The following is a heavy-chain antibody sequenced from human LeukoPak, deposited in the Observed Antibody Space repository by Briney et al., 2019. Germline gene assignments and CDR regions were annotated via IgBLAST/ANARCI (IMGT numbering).Heavy chain of an antibody. CDR2: ISGSGGST. V-gene: IGHV3-23*01. CDR3: AKGLIITIFGVVNAFDI. D-gene: IGHD3-3*01. J-gene: IGHJ3*02. CDR1: GFTFSSYA. Sequence: GGSLRLSCAASGFTFSSYAMSWVRQAPGKGLEGVSDISGSGGSTYYADSVKGRFTISRDNSTNTLYLQMNSLRAEDTAVYYCAKGLIITIFGVVNAFDIWGQGTMVTVSS.